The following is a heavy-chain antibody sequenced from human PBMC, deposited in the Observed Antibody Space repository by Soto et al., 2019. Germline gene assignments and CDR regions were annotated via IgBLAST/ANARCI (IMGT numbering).Heavy chain of an antibody. J-gene: IGHJ6*02. CDR2: IRSKANSYAT. D-gene: IGHD2-15*01. CDR1: GFTFSGSA. CDR3: TRPRYCSGGSCLLGMDV. Sequence: VGSLRLSCAASGFTFSGSAMHWVRQASGKGLEWVGRIRSKANSYATAYAASVKGRFTISRDDSKNTAYLQMNSLKTEDTAVYYCTRPRYCSGGSCLLGMDVWGQGTTVTVSS. V-gene: IGHV3-73*01.